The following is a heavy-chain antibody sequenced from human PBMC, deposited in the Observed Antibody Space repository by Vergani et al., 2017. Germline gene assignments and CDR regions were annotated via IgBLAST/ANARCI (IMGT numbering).Heavy chain of an antibody. D-gene: IGHD4-23*01. J-gene: IGHJ4*02. V-gene: IGHV4-34*01. Sequence: QVQLQQWGAGLLKPSETLSLTCAVYWGSFSGYYWSWIRQPPGKGLEWVGEINHRGSTNYNPSLKSRVTISVDTSKNQFSLKLSSVTAADTAVYCCARGRRYGGNTHFDDWGQGTLVTVSS. CDR2: INHRGST. CDR3: ARGRRYGGNTHFDD. CDR1: WGSFSGYY.